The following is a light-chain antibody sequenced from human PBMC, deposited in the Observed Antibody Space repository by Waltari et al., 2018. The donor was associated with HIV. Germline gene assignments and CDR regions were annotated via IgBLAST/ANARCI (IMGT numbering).Light chain of an antibody. Sequence: QSVLTQPPSVSGAPGQRVTISCTGSSSNIGAGYDAHWYQQLPGTAPKLLSYANINRPSGVPDRFSGSKSGSSASLAITGLQAEDEAHYYCQSFDSSLTTSGVIFGGGTKLTVL. J-gene: IGLJ2*01. CDR2: ANI. CDR3: QSFDSSLTTSGVI. V-gene: IGLV1-40*01. CDR1: SSNIGAGYD.